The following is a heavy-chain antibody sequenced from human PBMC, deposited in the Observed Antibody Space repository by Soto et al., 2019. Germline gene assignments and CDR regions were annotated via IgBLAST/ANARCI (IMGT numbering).Heavy chain of an antibody. CDR1: GFTFSNYA. J-gene: IGHJ4*02. V-gene: IGHV3-23*01. Sequence: GGSLRLSCAASGFTFSNYAMTWVRQAPGKGLEWVSTISGRGETTYYADPVKGRFTISRDSSKNTVYLQMDSLRAEDTALYYCALRGDSIGYCEYWGQGTLVTVSS. CDR3: ALRGDSIGYCEY. D-gene: IGHD4-17*01. CDR2: ISGRGETT.